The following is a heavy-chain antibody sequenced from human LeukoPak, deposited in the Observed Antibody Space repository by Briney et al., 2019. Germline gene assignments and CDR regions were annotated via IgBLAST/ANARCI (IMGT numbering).Heavy chain of an antibody. V-gene: IGHV1-2*02. D-gene: IGHD2-15*01. Sequence: ASVKVSCKASGYTFTAYYMHWVRQAPGQGLEWMGWLNPNTSGTNYAQKFQGRITLTRDTSITTAYMELSSLRSDDTAVYYCANWGLRYCSGDSCWVHAFDIWGQGTMVTVSS. CDR3: ANWGLRYCSGDSCWVHAFDI. CDR1: GYTFTAYY. J-gene: IGHJ3*02. CDR2: LNPNTSGT.